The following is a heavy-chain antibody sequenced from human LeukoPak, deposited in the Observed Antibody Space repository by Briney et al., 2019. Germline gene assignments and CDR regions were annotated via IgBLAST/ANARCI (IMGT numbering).Heavy chain of an antibody. CDR2: ISYDGSNK. V-gene: IGHV3-30*18. D-gene: IGHD2-2*01. Sequence: GGSLRLSCAASGFTFSSYGMHWVRQAPGKGLEWVAVISYDGSNKYYADSVKGRFTISRDNSKNTLYLQMNSLRAEDTAVYYCAKGPFMVPAAPGAFDIWGQGTMVTVSS. J-gene: IGHJ3*02. CDR1: GFTFSSYG. CDR3: AKGPFMVPAAPGAFDI.